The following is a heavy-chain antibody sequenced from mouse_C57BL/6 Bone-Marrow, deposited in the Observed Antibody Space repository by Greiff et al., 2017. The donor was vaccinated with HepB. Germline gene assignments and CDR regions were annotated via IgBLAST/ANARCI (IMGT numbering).Heavy chain of an antibody. Sequence: QVTLKESGPGILQPSQTLSLTCSFSGFSLSTFGMGVGWIRQPSGKGLEWLAHIWWDDDKYYNPALKSRLTISKDTSKNQVFLKIANVDTADTATYYCARNPIYYYGSSYVGFAYWGQGTLVTVSA. D-gene: IGHD1-1*01. V-gene: IGHV8-8*01. J-gene: IGHJ3*01. CDR1: GFSLSTFGMG. CDR3: ARNPIYYYGSSYVGFAY. CDR2: IWWDDDK.